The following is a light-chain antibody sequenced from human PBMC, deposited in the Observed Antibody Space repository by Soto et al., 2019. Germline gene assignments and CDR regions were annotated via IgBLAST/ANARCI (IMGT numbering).Light chain of an antibody. V-gene: IGLV2-14*01. CDR2: EVP. CDR1: STDVGGSNY. CDR3: GSDSSTDTPFV. Sequence: QSVLAQPSSVSGSPGQTITISCTGTSTDVGGSNYVSWYPHHSGKAPKLIIYEVPNRPSGLSDLFSGSKSVNTASLTISGLQDEDESDYYCGSDSSTDTPFVFGTGTKLTVL. J-gene: IGLJ1*01.